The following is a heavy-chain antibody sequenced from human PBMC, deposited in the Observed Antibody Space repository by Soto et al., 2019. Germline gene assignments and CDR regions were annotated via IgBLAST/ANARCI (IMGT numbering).Heavy chain of an antibody. CDR3: ARDDRLLWFGELYG. CDR2: IWYDGSNK. J-gene: IGHJ4*02. CDR1: GFTFSSYG. D-gene: IGHD3-10*01. Sequence: GGSLRLSCAASGFTFSSYGMHWVRQAPGKGLEWVAVIWYDGSNKYYADSVKGRFTISRDNSKNTLYLQMNSLRAEDTAVYYCARDDRLLWFGELYGWGQGTLVTVSS. V-gene: IGHV3-33*01.